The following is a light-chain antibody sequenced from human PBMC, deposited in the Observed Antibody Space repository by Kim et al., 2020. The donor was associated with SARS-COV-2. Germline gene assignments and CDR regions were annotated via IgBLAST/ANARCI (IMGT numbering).Light chain of an antibody. CDR2: RDS. J-gene: IGLJ3*02. CDR3: QVWDSSSWV. CDR1: NIGSKK. Sequence: VALGQPARITCGGNNIGSKKVRWYQQKPGQAPLLVIYRDSNRPSGIPERFSGSNSGNTATLTISRAQAGDEADYYCQVWDSSSWVFGGGTQLTVL. V-gene: IGLV3-9*01.